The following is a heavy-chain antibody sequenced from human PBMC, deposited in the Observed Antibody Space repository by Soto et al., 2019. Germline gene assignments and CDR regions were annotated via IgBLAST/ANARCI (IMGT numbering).Heavy chain of an antibody. CDR1: GASITGSSY. D-gene: IGHD3-16*01. J-gene: IGHJ4*02. CDR2: FSHSGTV. Sequence: PSEPLSLTCTVSGASITGSSYWSWIRQPAGKGLEWIGRFSHSGTVNYNATLRSRVTISVDKPKNQLSLKLMSVTAADTAVYYCARDYDGFDYWGPGILVTVSS. CDR3: ARDYDGFDY. V-gene: IGHV4-4*07.